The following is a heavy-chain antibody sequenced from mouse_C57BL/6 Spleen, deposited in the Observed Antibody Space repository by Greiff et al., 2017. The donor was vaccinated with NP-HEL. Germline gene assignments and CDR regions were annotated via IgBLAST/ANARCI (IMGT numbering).Heavy chain of an antibody. CDR1: GFNIKDDY. Sequence: EVQLQESGAELVRPGASVKLSCTASGFNIKDDYMHWVKQRPEQGLEWIGWIDPENGDTEYASKVQGKATITADTSSNTAYLQLSTLTSEDTAVYYCTTKATFDYWGQGTTLTVSS. J-gene: IGHJ2*01. CDR3: TTKATFDY. V-gene: IGHV14-4*01. D-gene: IGHD3-2*02. CDR2: IDPENGDT.